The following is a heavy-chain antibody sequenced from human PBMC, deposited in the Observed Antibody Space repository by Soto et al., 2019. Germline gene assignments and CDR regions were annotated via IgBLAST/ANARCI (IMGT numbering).Heavy chain of an antibody. CDR1: GFTFSSYS. D-gene: IGHD3-10*01. CDR3: AREVKRITMVRGVRGYFDY. CDR2: ISSSSSTI. J-gene: IGHJ4*02. Sequence: EVQLVESGGGLVQPGGSLRLSCAASGFTFSSYSMNWVRQAPGKGREWVSYISSSSSTIYYADSVKGRFTISRDNAKNSLYLQMNSLRDEDTAVYYCAREVKRITMVRGVRGYFDYSGQGTLVTVSS. V-gene: IGHV3-48*02.